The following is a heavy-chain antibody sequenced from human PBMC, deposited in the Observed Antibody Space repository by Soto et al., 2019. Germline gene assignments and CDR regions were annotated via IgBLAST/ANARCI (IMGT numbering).Heavy chain of an antibody. CDR2: IWYDGSNK. CDR1: GFTFSSYG. J-gene: IGHJ6*02. V-gene: IGHV3-33*01. CDR3: ARDLFYSNYADIYYYYGMDV. D-gene: IGHD4-4*01. Sequence: GGSLRLSCAASGFTFSSYGMHWVRQAPGKGLEWVAVIWYDGSNKYYADSVKGRFTISRDNSKNTLYLQMNSLRAEDTAVYYCARDLFYSNYADIYYYYGMDVWGQGTTVTVSS.